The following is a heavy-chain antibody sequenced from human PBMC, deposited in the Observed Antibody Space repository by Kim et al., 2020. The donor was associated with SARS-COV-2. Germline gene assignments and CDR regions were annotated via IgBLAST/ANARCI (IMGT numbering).Heavy chain of an antibody. D-gene: IGHD2-15*01. CDR2: FDPEDGET. CDR3: ATGIWGFDY. Sequence: ASVKVSCKVSGYTLTELSMHWVRQAPGKGLEWMGGFDPEDGETIYAQKFQGRVTMTEETSTDTAYMELSSLRSEDTAVYYCATGIWGFDYWGQGTLVTVSS. CDR1: GYTLTELS. J-gene: IGHJ4*02. V-gene: IGHV1-24*01.